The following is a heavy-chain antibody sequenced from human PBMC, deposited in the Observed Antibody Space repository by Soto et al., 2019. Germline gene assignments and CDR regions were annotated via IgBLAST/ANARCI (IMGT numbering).Heavy chain of an antibody. J-gene: IGHJ5*02. CDR1: GFTFGASN. V-gene: IGHV3-48*01. D-gene: IGHD6-13*01. CDR3: ARHPERIAQIGWFDP. Sequence: PGGSLRLSCAASGFTFGASNLQWVRQASGKGLEWVSYISSSSSTIYYADSVKGRFTISRDNAKNSLYLQMNSLRAEDTAVYYCARHPERIAQIGWFDPWGQGTLVTVSS. CDR2: ISSSSSTI.